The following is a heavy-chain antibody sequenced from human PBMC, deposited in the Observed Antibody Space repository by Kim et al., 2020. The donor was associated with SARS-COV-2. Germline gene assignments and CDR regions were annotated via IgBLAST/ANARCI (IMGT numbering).Heavy chain of an antibody. CDR3: AKELPYYDFWSGYSRDYFDY. D-gene: IGHD3-3*01. J-gene: IGHJ4*02. Sequence: FTISRDNSKNTLYLQMNSLRAEDTAVYYCAKELPYYDFWSGYSRDYFDYWGQGTLVTVSS. V-gene: IGHV3-23*01.